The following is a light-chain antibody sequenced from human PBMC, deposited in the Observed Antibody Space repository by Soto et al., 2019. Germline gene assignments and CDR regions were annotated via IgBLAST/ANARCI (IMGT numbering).Light chain of an antibody. Sequence: EIVLTQSPGTLSLSPGEGATLSCRASQSVSSTYIAWYQQKPGQAPGLLIYVTSTRATGIPDRFRGSGSGTDFTLTVSRLEPEDFAVYFCQQYSVSPWTFGQGTRVEIK. V-gene: IGKV3-20*01. J-gene: IGKJ1*01. CDR2: VTS. CDR1: QSVSSTY. CDR3: QQYSVSPWT.